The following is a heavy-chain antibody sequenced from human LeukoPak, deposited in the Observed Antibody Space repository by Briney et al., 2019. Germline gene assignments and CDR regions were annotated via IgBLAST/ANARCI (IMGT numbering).Heavy chain of an antibody. V-gene: IGHV4-4*07. Sequence: SETLSLTCTVSGGSISSYYWSWIRQPAGKGLEWIGRIYTSGSTNYNPSLKSRVTISVDTSKNQFSLKLSSVTAADTAVYYCARRRPPVVTVSSTFDYWGQGTLVTVSS. J-gene: IGHJ4*02. D-gene: IGHD4-23*01. CDR3: ARRRPPVVTVSSTFDY. CDR2: IYTSGST. CDR1: GGSISSYY.